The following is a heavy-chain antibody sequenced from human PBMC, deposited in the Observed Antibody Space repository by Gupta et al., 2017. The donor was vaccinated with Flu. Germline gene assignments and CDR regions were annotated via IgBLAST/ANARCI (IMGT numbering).Heavy chain of an antibody. CDR2: ISAYNGNT. Sequence: QVQLVQSGAEVKKPGASVKVSCKASGYTFTSYGISWVRQAPGQGLEWMGWISAYNGNTNYAQKLQGRVTMTTDTSTSTAYMELRSLRSDDTAVYYCARDHTSVFGVVIRWSAFDIWGQGTMVTVSS. D-gene: IGHD3-3*01. J-gene: IGHJ3*02. V-gene: IGHV1-18*01. CDR1: GYTFTSYG. CDR3: ARDHTSVFGVVIRWSAFDI.